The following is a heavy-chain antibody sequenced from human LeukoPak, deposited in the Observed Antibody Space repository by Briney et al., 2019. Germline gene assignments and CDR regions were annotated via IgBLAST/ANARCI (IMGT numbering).Heavy chain of an antibody. Sequence: SETLSLTCAVYGGSFSGYYWSWIRQPPGKGLEWIGSIYYSGSTYYNPSLKSRVTISVDTSKNQFSLKLSSVTAADTAVYYCARRWDVQLDYWGQGTLVTVSS. V-gene: IGHV4-34*01. D-gene: IGHD1-26*01. J-gene: IGHJ4*02. CDR3: ARRWDVQLDY. CDR2: IYYSGST. CDR1: GGSFSGYY.